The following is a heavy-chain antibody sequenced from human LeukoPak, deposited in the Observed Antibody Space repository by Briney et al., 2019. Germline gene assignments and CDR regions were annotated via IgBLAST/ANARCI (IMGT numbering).Heavy chain of an antibody. Sequence: PGGSLRLSCEASGFTFSSYSMNWVRQAPGKGLEWVLSISSSSSYIYYADSVKGRFTISRDNAKNSLYLQMNSLRAEDTAVYYCARDYYGWELPPMDVWGKGTTVTVSS. V-gene: IGHV3-21*01. CDR2: ISSSSSYI. CDR3: ARDYYGWELPPMDV. D-gene: IGHD1-26*01. J-gene: IGHJ6*04. CDR1: GFTFSSYS.